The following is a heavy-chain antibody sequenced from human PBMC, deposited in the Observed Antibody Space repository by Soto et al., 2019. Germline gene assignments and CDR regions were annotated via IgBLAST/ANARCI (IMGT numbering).Heavy chain of an antibody. Sequence: EVQLVESGGGLIQPGGSLRLSCAASGFTVSSNYMSWVRQAPGKGLEWVSVIYSGGSTYYADSVKGRFTISRDNAENTLYLQMNSLRAEDTAVYYWARDRVESCYSEYFQHWGQGTLVTVSS. D-gene: IGHD3-22*01. V-gene: IGHV3-53*01. CDR3: ARDRVESCYSEYFQH. CDR2: IYSGGST. CDR1: GFTVSSNY. J-gene: IGHJ1*01.